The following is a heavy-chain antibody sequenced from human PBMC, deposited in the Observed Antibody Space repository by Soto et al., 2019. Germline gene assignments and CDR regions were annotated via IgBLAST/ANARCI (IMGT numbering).Heavy chain of an antibody. CDR3: AIVRGPAFDI. V-gene: IGHV4-31*03. Sequence: QVQLQESGPGLVKPSQTLSLNCSVSGDSINNADYYWSWIRQHAGQGLEWIGYIYYSGTTYYNPSLKSRVTISMDTSKNQFSLEMSSVTAADTAVYYCAIVRGPAFDIRGQGTMVTVSS. CDR1: GDSINNADYY. J-gene: IGHJ3*02. D-gene: IGHD3-10*01. CDR2: IYYSGTT.